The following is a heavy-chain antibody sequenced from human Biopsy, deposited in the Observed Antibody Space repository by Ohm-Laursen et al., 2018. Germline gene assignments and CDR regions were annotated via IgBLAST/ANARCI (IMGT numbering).Heavy chain of an antibody. J-gene: IGHJ3*02. D-gene: IGHD6-19*01. CDR1: GFTFSSYA. CDR2: ISWNSGSI. CDR3: AKDRRAVAGYDAFDI. Sequence: SSLRLSCAASGFTFSSYAMHWVRQAPGKGLEWVSGISWNSGSIGYADSVKGRFTISRDNAKNSLYLQMNSLRAEDTALYYCAKDRRAVAGYDAFDIWGQGTMVTVSS. V-gene: IGHV3-9*01.